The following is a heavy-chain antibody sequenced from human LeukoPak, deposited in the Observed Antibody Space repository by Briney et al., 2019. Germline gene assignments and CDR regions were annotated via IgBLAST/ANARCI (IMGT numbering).Heavy chain of an antibody. CDR1: GGSISSYC. CDR3: ARTAMVRGVIGYYYYYYMDV. CDR2: IYTSGST. Sequence: SETLSLTCTVSGGSISSYCWSWIRQPPGKGLEWIGYIYTSGSTNYNPSLKSRVTISVDTSKNQFSLKLSSVTAADTAVYYCARTAMVRGVIGYYYYYYMDVWGKGTTVTVSS. V-gene: IGHV4-4*09. D-gene: IGHD3-10*01. J-gene: IGHJ6*03.